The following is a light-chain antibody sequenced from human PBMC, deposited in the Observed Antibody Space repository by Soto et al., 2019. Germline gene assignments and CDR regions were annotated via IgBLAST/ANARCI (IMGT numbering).Light chain of an antibody. V-gene: IGLV2-14*03. CDR1: SSDIGAFTS. CDR3: SSYSRTTTLVV. J-gene: IGLJ2*01. CDR2: DII. Sequence: QSALTQPASVSGSPGQSITISCTGTSSDIGAFTSVSWYQPHPGKAPKLIIYDIIHRPSGVSDRFSGSKSVNTASLTVSGLQPEDEANYYCSSYSRTTTLVVFGGGTKLTVL.